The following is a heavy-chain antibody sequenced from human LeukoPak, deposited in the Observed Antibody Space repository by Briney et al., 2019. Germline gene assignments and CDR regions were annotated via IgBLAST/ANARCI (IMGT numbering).Heavy chain of an antibody. CDR2: IISTSSMI. CDR1: GFNFPIFS. Sequence: GGSLRLSYAASGFNFPIFSMNWVRQAPGKGLEWVSHIISTSSMIYYADSVKGRFTISRDNAKNSLYLQMNSLRAEDTAVYYCARAVALDSDAFDIWGQGTMVPVSS. D-gene: IGHD4-23*01. CDR3: ARAVALDSDAFDI. V-gene: IGHV3-48*04. J-gene: IGHJ3*02.